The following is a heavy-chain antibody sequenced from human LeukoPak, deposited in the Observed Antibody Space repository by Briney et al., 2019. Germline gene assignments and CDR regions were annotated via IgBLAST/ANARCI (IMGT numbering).Heavy chain of an antibody. V-gene: IGHV1-18*04. CDR1: GYTFTSYY. Sequence: GASVKVSCKASGYTFTSYYMHWVRQAPGQGLEWMGWISAYNGNTNYAQKLQGRVTMTTDTSTSTAYMELRSLRSDDTAVYYCARDQYSGSYSGWFDPWGQGTLVTVSS. CDR3: ARDQYSGSYSGWFDP. D-gene: IGHD1-26*01. J-gene: IGHJ5*02. CDR2: ISAYNGNT.